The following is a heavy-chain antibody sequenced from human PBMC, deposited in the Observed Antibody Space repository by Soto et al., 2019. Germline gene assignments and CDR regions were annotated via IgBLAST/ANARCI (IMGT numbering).Heavy chain of an antibody. V-gene: IGHV3-23*01. J-gene: IGHJ6*02. D-gene: IGHD4-4*01. CDR3: ARLTTLITPYYGLDV. Sequence: GGSLRLSCAASGFTFSNYAMSWVRQAPGKGLEWVSAIRGTSSHTYYADSVKGRFTISRDNSKSTLYLQMDSLRAEDTAIYSCARLTTLITPYYGLDVWGQGTTVTVSS. CDR2: IRGTSSHT. CDR1: GFTFSNYA.